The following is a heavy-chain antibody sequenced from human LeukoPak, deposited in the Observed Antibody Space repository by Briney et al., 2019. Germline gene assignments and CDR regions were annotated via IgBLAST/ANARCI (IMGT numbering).Heavy chain of an antibody. Sequence: GGSLRLSCAASGFTFSDYFMTWSRQAPGKGLEWVSYISNSGGTIYYSDSVKGRFTISRDNAKNLLYPEMDSLRAGDTAVYYCARMRSSWYFDHWGQGSLVTVSS. D-gene: IGHD6-13*01. CDR3: ARMRSSWYFDH. CDR1: GFTFSDYF. CDR2: ISNSGGTI. J-gene: IGHJ4*02. V-gene: IGHV3-11*01.